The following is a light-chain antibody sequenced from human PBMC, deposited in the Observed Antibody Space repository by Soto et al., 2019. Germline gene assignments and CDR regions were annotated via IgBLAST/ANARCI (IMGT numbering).Light chain of an antibody. CDR2: DII. CDR1: SRDVGAYIF. J-gene: IGLJ1*01. Sequence: QSVLTQPASVSGSPGQSITISCTGTSRDVGAYIFVSWYQQHPGKAPKLMIYDIITRPSGVSNRFSGSKSGNTASLTISGLQAEDEADYYCVSFTTSRSYVFGTGTKVTVL. V-gene: IGLV2-14*03. CDR3: VSFTTSRSYV.